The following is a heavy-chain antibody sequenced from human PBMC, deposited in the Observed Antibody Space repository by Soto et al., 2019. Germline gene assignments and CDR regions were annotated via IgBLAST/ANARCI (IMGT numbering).Heavy chain of an antibody. CDR3: TREFHNYYDSSGYYPNDY. CDR2: IRSKAYGGTT. D-gene: IGHD3-22*01. CDR1: GFTFGDYA. V-gene: IGHV3-49*03. Sequence: GGSLRLSCTASGFTFGDYAMSWFRQAPGKGLEWVGFIRSKAYGGTTEYAASVKGRFTISRDDSKSIAYLQMNSLKTEDTAVYYCTREFHNYYDSSGYYPNDYWGQGTLVTVSS. J-gene: IGHJ4*02.